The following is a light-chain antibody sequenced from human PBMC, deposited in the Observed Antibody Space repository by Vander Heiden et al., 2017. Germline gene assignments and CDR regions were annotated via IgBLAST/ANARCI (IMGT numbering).Light chain of an antibody. Sequence: DIQMTQSPLTLSASVGDRVTITCRASQSISSWLAWYQQKAGTAPKLLIYDASSLESGVPARFGGSGSGTEFTLTISILQPDDFATYYCQQYNSPFTFGPGTKVDIK. V-gene: IGKV1-5*01. CDR2: DAS. CDR3: QQYNSPFT. J-gene: IGKJ3*01. CDR1: QSISSW.